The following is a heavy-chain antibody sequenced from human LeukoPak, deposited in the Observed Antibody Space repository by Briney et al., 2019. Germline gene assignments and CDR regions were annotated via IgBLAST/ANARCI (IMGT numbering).Heavy chain of an antibody. CDR1: GFTFSSYA. D-gene: IGHD5-18*01. CDR3: ARMAPEDTAMVTNGMDV. CDR2: ISYDGSNK. J-gene: IGHJ6*02. V-gene: IGHV3-30*04. Sequence: PGGSLRLSCAASGFTFSSYAMHWVRQAPGKGLEGVAVISYDGSNKYYADSVRGRFTISRDNSKNTLYLQMNSLRAEDTAVYYCARMAPEDTAMVTNGMDVWGQGTTVTVSS.